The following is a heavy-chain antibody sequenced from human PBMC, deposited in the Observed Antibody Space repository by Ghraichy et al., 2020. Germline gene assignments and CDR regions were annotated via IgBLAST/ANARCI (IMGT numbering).Heavy chain of an antibody. J-gene: IGHJ5*02. CDR2: IYPGDSDT. Sequence: GESLNISCKGSGYSFTSYWIGWVRQMPGKGLEWMGIIYPGDSDTRYSPSFQGQVTISADKSISTAYLQWSSLKASDTAMYYCARTPTYYYDSSGYWNWFDPWGQGTLITISS. V-gene: IGHV5-51*01. D-gene: IGHD3-22*01. CDR3: ARTPTYYYDSSGYWNWFDP. CDR1: GYSFTSYW.